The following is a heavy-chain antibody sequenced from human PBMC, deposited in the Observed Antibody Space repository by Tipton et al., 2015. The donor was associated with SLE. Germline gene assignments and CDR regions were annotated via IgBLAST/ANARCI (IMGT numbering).Heavy chain of an antibody. D-gene: IGHD3-3*01. J-gene: IGHJ4*02. CDR3: AKGIFPPFDY. CDR2: IYYSGST. Sequence: TLSLTCTVSGGSISSSSYYWGWIRQPPGKGLEWIGRIYYSGSTYYNPSLKSRVTISVDTSKNQFSLKMSSVTAADTAVYYCAKGIFPPFDYWGQGTLFTVSS. V-gene: IGHV4-39*07. CDR1: GGSISSSSYY.